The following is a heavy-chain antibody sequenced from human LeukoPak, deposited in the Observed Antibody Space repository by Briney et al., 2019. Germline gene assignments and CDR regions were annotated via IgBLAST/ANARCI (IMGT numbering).Heavy chain of an antibody. CDR3: AKGGGYGSGSYYIPIY. V-gene: IGHV3-23*01. D-gene: IGHD3-10*01. CDR1: GFTFSSYA. Sequence: GGSLRLSCAASGFTFSSYAMSWVRQAPGEGLEWVSAISGSGGSTYYADSVKGRFTISRDNSKNTLYLQMNSLRAEDTAVYYCAKGGGYGSGSYYIPIYWGQGTLVTVSS. CDR2: ISGSGGST. J-gene: IGHJ4*02.